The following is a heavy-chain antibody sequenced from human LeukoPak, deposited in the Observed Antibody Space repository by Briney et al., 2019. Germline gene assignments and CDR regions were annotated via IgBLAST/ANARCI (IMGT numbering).Heavy chain of an antibody. V-gene: IGHV4-34*01. CDR1: GGSFSDSY. D-gene: IGHD3-9*01. CDR2: IYYSGST. CDR3: ARAPLLTGYFDFDY. J-gene: IGHJ4*02. Sequence: SETLSLTCAVYGGSFSDSYWSWIRQPPGKGLEWIGSIYYSGSTYYNPSLKSRVTISVDTSKNQFSLKLSSVTAADTAVYYCARAPLLTGYFDFDYWGQGTLVTVSS.